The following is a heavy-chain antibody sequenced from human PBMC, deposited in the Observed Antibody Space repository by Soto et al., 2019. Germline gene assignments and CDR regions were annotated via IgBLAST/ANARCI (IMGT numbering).Heavy chain of an antibody. CDR3: ARDCELAVASDY. Sequence: GGSLRLSCAASGFSFSNYWMSWVRQAPGKGLEWVANIKQDGSEKYYVDSVKGRFTISRDNAKNSLYLQMNSLRAEDTAVYFCARDCELAVASDYWGQGTLVTVSS. CDR2: IKQDGSEK. J-gene: IGHJ4*02. D-gene: IGHD6-19*01. CDR1: GFSFSNYW. V-gene: IGHV3-7*01.